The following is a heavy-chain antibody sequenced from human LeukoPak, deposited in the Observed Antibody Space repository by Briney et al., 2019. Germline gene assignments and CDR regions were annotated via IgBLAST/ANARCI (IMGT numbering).Heavy chain of an antibody. CDR1: GYTFTGYY. J-gene: IGHJ3*02. Sequence: GASVKVSCKASGYTFTGYYMHGVRQAPGQGVEWMGWINPNSGGTNYAQKFQGRVTMTRDKSIRTAYMELSRLTSDDTAVYYCARNIWFGESADAFDIWGQGTMVTVSS. D-gene: IGHD3-10*01. CDR2: INPNSGGT. CDR3: ARNIWFGESADAFDI. V-gene: IGHV1-2*02.